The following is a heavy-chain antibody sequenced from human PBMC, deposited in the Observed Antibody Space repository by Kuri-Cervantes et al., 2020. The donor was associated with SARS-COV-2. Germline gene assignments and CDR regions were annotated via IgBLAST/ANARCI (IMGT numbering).Heavy chain of an antibody. V-gene: IGHV3-66*02. CDR1: GFTVNNNY. Sequence: GESLKISCAASGFTVNNNYMAWVRQAPGKGLQWVSIIYGGGSTFYADSVKGRFTISRDNSKNTLFLQMNSLRIEDTALYYCARVGSGPGGVDHWGQGTLVTVSS. CDR3: ARVGSGPGGVDH. CDR2: IYGGGST. J-gene: IGHJ4*02. D-gene: IGHD6-19*01.